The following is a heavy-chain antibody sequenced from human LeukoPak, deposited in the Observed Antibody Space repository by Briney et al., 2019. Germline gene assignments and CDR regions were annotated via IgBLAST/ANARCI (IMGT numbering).Heavy chain of an antibody. J-gene: IGHJ6*03. D-gene: IGHD1-1*01. V-gene: IGHV3-21*01. Sequence: GGSLRLSCAASGFTFSSYSMNWVRQAPGKGLEWVSSISSSSGYIYYADSVKGRFTISRDNAKNSLFLQMNSLRAEDTAVYYCARDRLLEDREYNYYFYMDVWGKGTTVTVSS. CDR2: ISSSSGYI. CDR1: GFTFSSYS. CDR3: ARDRLLEDREYNYYFYMDV.